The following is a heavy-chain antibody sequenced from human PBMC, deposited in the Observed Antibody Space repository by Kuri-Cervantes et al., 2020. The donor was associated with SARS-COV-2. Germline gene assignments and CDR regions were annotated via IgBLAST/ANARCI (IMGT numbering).Heavy chain of an antibody. CDR2: ISSSSSYI. V-gene: IGHV3-21*01. J-gene: IGHJ5*02. D-gene: IGHD2-15*01. Sequence: GESLKISCAASGFTFSSYSMNWVRQAPGKGLEWVSSISSSSSYIYYADSVKGRFTISRDNAKNSLYLQMNSLRAEDTAVYYCAREGGHCSGGSCYGWFDPWGQGTLVTVSS. CDR1: GFTFSSYS. CDR3: AREGGHCSGGSCYGWFDP.